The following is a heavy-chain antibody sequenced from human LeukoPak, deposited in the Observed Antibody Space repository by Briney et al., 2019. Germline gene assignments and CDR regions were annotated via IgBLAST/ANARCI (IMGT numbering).Heavy chain of an antibody. V-gene: IGHV3-30*02. D-gene: IGHD3-22*01. CDR3: AKAPSPYDSSGYYYNNWFDP. CDR2: IRYDGSNK. Sequence: PGGSLRLSCAASGFTFSSYGMHWVRQAPGKGLEWVAFIRYDGSNKYYADSVKGRFTISRDNSKNTLYPQMNSQRAEDTAVYYCAKAPSPYDSSGYYYNNWFDPWGQGTLVTVSS. J-gene: IGHJ5*02. CDR1: GFTFSSYG.